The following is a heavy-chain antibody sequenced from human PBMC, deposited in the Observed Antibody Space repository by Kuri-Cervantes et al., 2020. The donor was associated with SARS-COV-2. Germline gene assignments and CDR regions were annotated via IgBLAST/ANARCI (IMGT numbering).Heavy chain of an antibody. CDR1: GGTFSSYA. D-gene: IGHD5-18*01. V-gene: IGHV1-69*13. J-gene: IGHJ6*02. Sequence: SVKVSCKASGGTFSSYAISWVRQAPGQGLEWMGGIIPIFGTANYAQKFQGRVTITADESTSTAYMELSSLRSEDTAVYYCASGDTSMVKDDYYGMDVWGQGPTVTVSS. CDR2: IIPIFGTA. CDR3: ASGDTSMVKDDYYGMDV.